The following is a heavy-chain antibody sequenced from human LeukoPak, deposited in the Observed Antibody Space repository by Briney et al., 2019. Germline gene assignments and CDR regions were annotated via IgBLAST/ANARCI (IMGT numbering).Heavy chain of an antibody. J-gene: IGHJ6*02. Sequence: GASVKVSCTASGYTFTGYYMHWVRQAPGQGLEWMGRINPNSGGTSYAQKFQGRVTMTRDTSISTAYMELGRLRSDDTAVYYCASAPGKNYYYGMDVWGQGTTVTVSS. CDR3: ASAPGKNYYYGMDV. CDR2: INPNSGGT. V-gene: IGHV1-2*06. D-gene: IGHD4-23*01. CDR1: GYTFTGYY.